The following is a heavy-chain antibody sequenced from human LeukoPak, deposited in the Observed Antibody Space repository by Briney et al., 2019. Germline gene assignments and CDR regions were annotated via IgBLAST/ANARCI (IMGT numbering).Heavy chain of an antibody. CDR2: IYTSGST. D-gene: IGHD2-15*01. J-gene: IGHJ2*01. V-gene: IGHV4-4*07. CDR1: GGSISSYY. CDR3: AREASEIRYCSGGSCPRYWYFDL. Sequence: SETLSLTCTVSGGSISSYYWSWIRQPAGKGLEWIGRIYTSGSTNYNPSLKSRVTMSVDTSKNQCSLKLSSVTAADTAVYYCAREASEIRYCSGGSCPRYWYFDLWGRGTLVTVSS.